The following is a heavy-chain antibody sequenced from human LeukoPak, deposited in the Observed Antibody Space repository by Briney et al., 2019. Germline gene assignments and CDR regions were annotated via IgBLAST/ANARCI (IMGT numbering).Heavy chain of an antibody. CDR3: ARSSAIVVVTAIPEYYFDY. V-gene: IGHV4-4*02. D-gene: IGHD2-21*02. Sequence: PSGTLSLTCAVSGGSISSSNWWSWVRQPPGKGLEWIGEIYHSGSTNYNPSLKSRVTISVDTSKNQFSLKLSSVTAADTAVYYCARSSAIVVVTAIPEYYFDYWGQGTLVTVSS. CDR2: IYHSGST. CDR1: GGSISSSNW. J-gene: IGHJ4*02.